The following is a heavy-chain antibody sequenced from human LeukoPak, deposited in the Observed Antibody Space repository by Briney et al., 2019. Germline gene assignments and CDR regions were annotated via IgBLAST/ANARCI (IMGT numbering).Heavy chain of an antibody. V-gene: IGHV4-39*01. D-gene: IGHD6-19*01. CDR2: VHHSGST. J-gene: IGHJ5*02. Sequence: SETLSLTCTVSGGSIRSNSYYWGWIRQPPGKGLEWLGSVHHSGSTYDNPSLKSRVTISVDTSKNQFSLKLISVTAADTAVYYCARRSTVAGRGRFDPWGQGALVTVSS. CDR1: GGSIRSNSYY. CDR3: ARRSTVAGRGRFDP.